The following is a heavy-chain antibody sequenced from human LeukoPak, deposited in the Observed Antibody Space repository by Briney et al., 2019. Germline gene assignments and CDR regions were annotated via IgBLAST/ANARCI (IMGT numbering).Heavy chain of an antibody. CDR3: AREMVRGVPNWFDP. V-gene: IGHV4-61*02. D-gene: IGHD3-10*01. Sequence: SETLSLTCTVSGGSISSGSYYWSWIRQPAGKGLEWIGRIYTSGSTNYSPSLKSRVTISVDTSKNQFSLKLSSVTAADTAVYYCAREMVRGVPNWFDPWGQGTLVTVSS. CDR2: IYTSGST. J-gene: IGHJ5*02. CDR1: GGSISSGSYY.